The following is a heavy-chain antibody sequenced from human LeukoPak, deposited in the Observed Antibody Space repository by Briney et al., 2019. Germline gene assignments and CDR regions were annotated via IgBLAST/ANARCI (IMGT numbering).Heavy chain of an antibody. CDR3: ARHGGATMVRGVLVDAFDI. D-gene: IGHD3-10*01. CDR2: THYRGDI. J-gene: IGHJ3*02. Sequence: SSETLSLTCSVSGASVSSDYWNWIRQSPGRGLEWIGYTHYRGDINYNPSLKSRLTMSVDASSNQVSLKLSSVTAADAAVYYCARHGGATMVRGVLVDAFDIWGQGTMVTVSS. V-gene: IGHV4-59*08. CDR1: GASVSSDY.